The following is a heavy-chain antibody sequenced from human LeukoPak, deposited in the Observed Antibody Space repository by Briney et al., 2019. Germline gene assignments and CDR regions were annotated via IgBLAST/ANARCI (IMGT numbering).Heavy chain of an antibody. CDR2: IRSKAFGGAT. J-gene: IGHJ4*02. Sequence: GGSLRLSCTGSGYTFGDYAMGWVRQSPGKGLEWVSLIRSKAFGGATEYAASVKGRFTISRDDSKSIAYLQMNSLKTEDTAMYYCTRDGGTLDYWGQGTLVTVSS. CDR3: TRDGGTLDY. V-gene: IGHV3-49*04. CDR1: GYTFGDYA. D-gene: IGHD3-16*01.